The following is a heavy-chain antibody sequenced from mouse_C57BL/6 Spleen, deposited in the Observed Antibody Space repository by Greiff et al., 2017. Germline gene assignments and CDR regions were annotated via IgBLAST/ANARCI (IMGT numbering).Heavy chain of an antibody. CDR2: IYPGSGST. J-gene: IGHJ2*01. Sequence: VQLQQPGAELVKPGASVKMSCKASGYTFTSYWITWVKQRPGQGLEWIGDIYPGSGSTNYNEKFKSKATLTVDTSSSTAYMQLSSLTSEDSAVYCCARLYDGYLLFDYWGQGTTLTVSS. V-gene: IGHV1-55*01. CDR3: ARLYDGYLLFDY. D-gene: IGHD2-3*01. CDR1: GYTFTSYW.